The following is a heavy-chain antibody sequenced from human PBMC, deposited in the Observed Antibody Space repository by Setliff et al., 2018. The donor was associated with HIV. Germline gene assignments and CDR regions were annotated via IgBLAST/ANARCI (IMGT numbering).Heavy chain of an antibody. CDR1: DSPSVAMA. CDR2: GISWSSGSI. D-gene: IGHD3-10*01. J-gene: IGHJ6*02. CDR3: ARVVYYFGSDRPYYYGMDV. V-gene: IGHV3-48*04. Sequence: GSRDSPVQRLDSPSVAMACTGSARLQARGWSGWHLYGISWSSGSIDSADSVKGRFTISRDNAKNSLYLQMNSLRAEDTAVYYCARVVYYFGSDRPYYYGMDVWGQGTTVTVSS.